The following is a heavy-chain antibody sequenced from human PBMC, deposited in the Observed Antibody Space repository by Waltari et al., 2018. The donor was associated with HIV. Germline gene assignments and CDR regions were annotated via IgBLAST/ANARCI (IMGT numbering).Heavy chain of an antibody. CDR2: ISSSSNYI. V-gene: IGHV3-21*01. J-gene: IGHJ4*02. CDR1: GFTFSSYS. D-gene: IGHD1-7*01. CDR3: ATGVTGTTTYFDY. Sequence: VESGGGLVKPGGSLRLSCAASGFTFSSYSMNWVRQAPGKGLEWVSSISSSSNYIYYADSVKGRFTISRDNAKNSLYLQMNSLRAEDTAVYYCATGVTGTTTYFDYWGQGTLVTVSS.